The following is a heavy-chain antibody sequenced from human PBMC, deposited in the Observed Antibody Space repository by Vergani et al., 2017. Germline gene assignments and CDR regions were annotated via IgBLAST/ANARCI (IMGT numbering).Heavy chain of an antibody. CDR1: GGSVSSSSYY. J-gene: IGHJ4*02. D-gene: IGHD5-18*01. CDR2: IYYSGST. V-gene: IGHV4-39*07. Sequence: QVQLQESGPGLVKPSETLSLTCTVSGGSVSSSSYYWGWIRQPPGKGLEWIGSIYYSGSTYYNPSLKSRVTISVDTSKNQFSLKLSSVTAADTAVYYCARGDGYSYDFVDYWGQGTLVTVSS. CDR3: ARGDGYSYDFVDY.